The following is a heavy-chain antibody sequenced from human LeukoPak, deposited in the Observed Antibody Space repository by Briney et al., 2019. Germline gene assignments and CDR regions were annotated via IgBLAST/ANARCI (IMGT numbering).Heavy chain of an antibody. CDR2: IRSKAYGGTT. J-gene: IGHJ1*01. D-gene: IGHD3-10*01. CDR1: GFTFGDYA. CDR3: TRGSVLLRFSLEYFQH. V-gene: IGHV3-49*04. Sequence: GGSLRLSCTASGFTFGDYAMSWVRQAPGKGLEWVGFIRSKAYGGTTEYAASVKGRFTISRDDSKSIAYLQMNSLKTEDTAVYYCTRGSVLLRFSLEYFQHWGQGTLVTVSS.